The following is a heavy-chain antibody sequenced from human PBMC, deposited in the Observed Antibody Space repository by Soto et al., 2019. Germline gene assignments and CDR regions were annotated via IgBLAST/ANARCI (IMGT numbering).Heavy chain of an antibody. CDR1: GGSISSGDYY. CDR3: ARDLSYYDSSGSESY. V-gene: IGHV4-30-4*01. CDR2: IYYSGST. J-gene: IGHJ4*02. Sequence: SETLSLTCTVSGGSISSGDYYWSWISQPPGKGLEWIGYIYYSGSTYYNPSLKSRVTISVDTSKNQFSLKLSSVTAADTAVYYCARDLSYYDSSGSESYWGQGTLVTVSS. D-gene: IGHD3-22*01.